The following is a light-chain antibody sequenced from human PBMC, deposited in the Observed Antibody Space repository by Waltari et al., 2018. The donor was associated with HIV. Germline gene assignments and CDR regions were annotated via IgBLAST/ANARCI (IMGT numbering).Light chain of an antibody. V-gene: IGKV1-39*01. J-gene: IGKJ4*01. CDR2: AAS. Sequence: DIQMNQSPSSLSASVGDRVTITCRERQSISSYLNWEQQKPGKAPKLLISAASSLESGVPSRFSGSRSGTDFTLIISGLQPEDFATYYCQQTFDGPRTFGGGTKVEI. CDR1: QSISSY. CDR3: QQTFDGPRT.